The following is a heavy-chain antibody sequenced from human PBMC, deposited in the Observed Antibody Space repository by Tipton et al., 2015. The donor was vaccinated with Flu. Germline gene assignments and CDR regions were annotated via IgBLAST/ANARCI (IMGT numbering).Heavy chain of an antibody. D-gene: IGHD4-11*01. J-gene: IGHJ5*02. V-gene: IGHV4-38-2*01. CDR3: ARRDFSNYVSAPKNWFDP. CDR1: GDSISSSYY. CDR2: INPNGNA. Sequence: TLSLTCAVSGDSISSSYYWAGSRRPPGRGLEWRGNINPNGNAYHNPSLKSRVTISVDRSKNRFSLKVRSVTAADTAVYYCARRDFSNYVSAPKNWFDPWGQGTLVTVSS.